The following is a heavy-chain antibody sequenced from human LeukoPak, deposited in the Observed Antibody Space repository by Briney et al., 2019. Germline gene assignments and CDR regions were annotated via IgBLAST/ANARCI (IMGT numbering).Heavy chain of an antibody. V-gene: IGHV6-1*01. CDR3: ARGTATASYPINWFDP. CDR2: TYYRSKWYN. D-gene: IGHD1-14*01. CDR1: GDSVSSNSAA. Sequence: TLSLTCAISGDSVSSNSAAWNWIRQSPSRGLEWLGRTYYRSKWYNDYAISVKSRITINSDTSKNQFSLHLNSVTPGDTAVYYCARGTATASYPINWFDPWGQGILVTVSS. J-gene: IGHJ5*02.